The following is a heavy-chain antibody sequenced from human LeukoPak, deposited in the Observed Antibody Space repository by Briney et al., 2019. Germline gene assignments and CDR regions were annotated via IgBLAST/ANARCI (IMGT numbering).Heavy chain of an antibody. CDR2: IHYSGST. CDR3: ARYIITMVRGMDY. V-gene: IGHV4-31*03. CDR1: GASISSNNYY. D-gene: IGHD3-10*01. J-gene: IGHJ4*02. Sequence: SETLSLTCTVSGASISSNNYYWTWIRQHPEKGLEWIGYIHYSGSTSYNPSLESRLTISLDTSENQYSLKLSSVTAADTAVYYCARYIITMVRGMDYWGQGTLATVSS.